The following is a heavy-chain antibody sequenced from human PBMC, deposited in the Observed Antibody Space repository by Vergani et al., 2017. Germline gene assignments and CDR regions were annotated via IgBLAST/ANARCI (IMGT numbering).Heavy chain of an antibody. CDR3: ASAYYYGSGSYYNLSPPEV. Sequence: QVQLVQSGAEVKKPGASVKVSCKASGYTFTSYYMHWVRQAPGQGLEWMGIINPSGGSTSYAQKFQGRVTMTRDTSTSTVYMELSSLRSEDTAVYYFASAYYYGSGSYYNLSPPEVWGQGTMVTVSS. V-gene: IGHV1-46*01. D-gene: IGHD3-10*01. CDR2: INPSGGST. CDR1: GYTFTSYY. J-gene: IGHJ3*01.